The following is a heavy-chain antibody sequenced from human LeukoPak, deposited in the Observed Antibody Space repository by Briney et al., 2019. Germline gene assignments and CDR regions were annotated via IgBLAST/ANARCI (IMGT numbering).Heavy chain of an antibody. D-gene: IGHD2-15*01. CDR2: IYYSGST. J-gene: IGHJ4*02. V-gene: IGHV4-31*03. Sequence: PSQTLSLTCTVSGGSISSGGYSWSWIRQHPGQGLEWIGYIYYSGSTYYNPSLKSRVTISVDTSKNQFSLKLSSVTAADTAVYYCARDRGRESAATSGYFDYWGQGTLVTVSS. CDR3: ARDRGRESAATSGYFDY. CDR1: GGSISSGGYS.